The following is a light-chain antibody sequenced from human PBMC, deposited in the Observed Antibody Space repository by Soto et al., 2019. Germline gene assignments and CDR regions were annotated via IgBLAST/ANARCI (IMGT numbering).Light chain of an antibody. J-gene: IGKJ1*01. CDR2: GAS. V-gene: IGKV1-6*01. Sequence: AIPMTQSSCTLSASVADRVTVCCRASQVIGNALGWYQQKPGKPPKVLIYGASNLQSGVPPRFSGSGSGTDFTLAISSLQPEDSATYYCLQDIDYPWTFGQGTKVDIK. CDR1: QVIGNA. CDR3: LQDIDYPWT.